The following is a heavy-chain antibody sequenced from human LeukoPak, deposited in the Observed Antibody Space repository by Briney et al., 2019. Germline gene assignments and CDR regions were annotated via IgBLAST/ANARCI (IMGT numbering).Heavy chain of an antibody. CDR2: INPNSGGT. D-gene: IGHD5-12*01. CDR3: ARTPWSGYDWDY. CDR1: GYTFTGYY. V-gene: IGHV1-2*02. J-gene: IGHJ4*02. Sequence: ASVKVSCEASGYTFTGYYMHWVRQAPGQGLEWMGWINPNSGGTNYAQKFQGRVTMTRDTSISTAYMELSRPRSDDTAVYYCARTPWSGYDWDYWGQGTLVTVSS.